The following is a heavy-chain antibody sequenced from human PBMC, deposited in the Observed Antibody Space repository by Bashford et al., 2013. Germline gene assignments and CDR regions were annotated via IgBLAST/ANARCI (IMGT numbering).Heavy chain of an antibody. D-gene: IGHD6-19*01. V-gene: IGHV4-61*01. J-gene: IGHJ6*02. Sequence: SETLSLTCTVSGGSVSSGSYYWSWIRQPPGKGLEWIGYIYYSGSTNYNPSLKSRVTISVDTSKNQFSLKLSSVTAADTAVYYCARDTGSGWYSYYGMDVWGQGTTVTVSS. CDR1: GGSVSSGSYY. CDR3: ARDTGSGWYSYYGMDV. CDR2: IYYSGST.